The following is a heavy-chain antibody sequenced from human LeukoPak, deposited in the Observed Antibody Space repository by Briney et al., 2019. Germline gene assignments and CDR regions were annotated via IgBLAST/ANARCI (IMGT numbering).Heavy chain of an antibody. J-gene: IGHJ4*02. V-gene: IGHV3-30*02. CDR1: GFIFSNNG. D-gene: IGHD3-22*01. Sequence: PGGSLRLSCAASGFIFSNNGMHWVRQAPGKGLEWVAFIRYDGSNKYYADSVKGRFTISRDNSKNTLYLQMNSLRAEDSAVYYCAKDPRSSYYDSSGYCDYWGQGTLVTVSS. CDR3: AKDPRSSYYDSSGYCDY. CDR2: IRYDGSNK.